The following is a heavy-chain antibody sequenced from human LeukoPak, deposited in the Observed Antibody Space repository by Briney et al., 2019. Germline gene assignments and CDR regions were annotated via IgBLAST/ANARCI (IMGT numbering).Heavy chain of an antibody. V-gene: IGHV3-33*01. D-gene: IGHD3-22*01. CDR1: GFTFSYYG. J-gene: IGHJ6*02. CDR2: IWSNGNDE. Sequence: GGSLRLSCAASGFTFSYYGMHWVRQAPGKGLEWVAVIWSNGNDEYYADSVKGRFAISRDNSKNTVYLQMNNLRAEDTAVYYCARDLGSGYFLYYYYGMDVWGQGTTVTVSS. CDR3: ARDLGSGYFLYYYYGMDV.